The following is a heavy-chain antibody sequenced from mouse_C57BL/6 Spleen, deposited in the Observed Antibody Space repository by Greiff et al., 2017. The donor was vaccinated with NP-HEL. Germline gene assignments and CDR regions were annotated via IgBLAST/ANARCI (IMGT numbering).Heavy chain of an antibody. CDR2: INPNNGGT. CDR1: GYTFTDYN. J-gene: IGHJ2*01. D-gene: IGHD1-1*01. Sequence: VQLQQSGPELVKPGASVKMSCKASGYTFTDYNMHWVKQSHGKSLEWIGYINPNNGGTSYNQKFKGKATLTVNKSSSTAYMELRGLTSEDSAVYYCARGITTVVGAYFDYWGQGTTLTVSS. V-gene: IGHV1-22*01. CDR3: ARGITTVVGAYFDY.